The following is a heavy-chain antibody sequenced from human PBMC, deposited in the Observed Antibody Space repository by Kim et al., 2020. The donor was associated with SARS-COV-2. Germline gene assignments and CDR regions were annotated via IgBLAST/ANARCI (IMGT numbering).Heavy chain of an antibody. J-gene: IGHJ3*02. CDR3: ARQYGSGAFDI. CDR2: T. V-gene: IGHV4-59*08. Sequence: TTYNPSLKSRVTISVDTSKNQFSLKLSSVTAADTAVYYCARQYGSGAFDIWGQGTMVTVSS. D-gene: IGHD3-10*01.